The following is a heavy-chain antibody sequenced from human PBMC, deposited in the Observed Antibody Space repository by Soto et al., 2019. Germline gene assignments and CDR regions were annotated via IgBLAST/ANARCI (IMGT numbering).Heavy chain of an antibody. CDR2: VSGSGGGR. D-gene: IGHD3-10*01. J-gene: IGHJ6*02. V-gene: IGHV3-23*01. CDR3: AKDLYGSGSYGMDV. CDR1: GFSFNFYG. Sequence: EVQLLESGGGLVQPGGSLRLSCAASGFSFNFYGMSWVRQAPGKGLEWVSGVSGSGGGRYYADSVKGRFTISRDNSKDMLYLEMGSLRAEDTAAYYCAKDLYGSGSYGMDVWGQGTTVTVSS.